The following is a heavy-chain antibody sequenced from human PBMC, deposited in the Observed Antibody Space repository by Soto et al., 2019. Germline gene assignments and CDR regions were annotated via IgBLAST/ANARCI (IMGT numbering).Heavy chain of an antibody. D-gene: IGHD3-9*01. V-gene: IGHV1-18*01. CDR1: GYTFTSYG. J-gene: IGHJ4*02. CDR3: ARAPRYYEILTGPVVGSFDY. CDR2: ISAYNGNT. Sequence: ASVKVSCKASGYTFTSYGISWVRQAPGQVLEWMGWISAYNGNTNYAQKLQGRVTMTTDTSTSTAYMELRSLRSDDTAVYYCARAPRYYEILTGPVVGSFDYWGQGPRVTVAS.